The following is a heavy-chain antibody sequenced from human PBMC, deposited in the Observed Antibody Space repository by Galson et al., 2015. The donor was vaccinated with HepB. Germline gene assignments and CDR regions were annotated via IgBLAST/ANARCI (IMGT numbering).Heavy chain of an antibody. CDR3: AKKHYYYYYMDV. Sequence: SLRLSCAASGFTFSSYGMHWVRQAPGKGLEWVAVISYDGSNKYYADSVKGRFTISRDNSKNTLYLQMNSLRAEDTAVYYCAKKHYYYYYMDVWGRGTTVTVSS. J-gene: IGHJ6*03. V-gene: IGHV3-30*18. CDR1: GFTFSSYG. CDR2: ISYDGSNK.